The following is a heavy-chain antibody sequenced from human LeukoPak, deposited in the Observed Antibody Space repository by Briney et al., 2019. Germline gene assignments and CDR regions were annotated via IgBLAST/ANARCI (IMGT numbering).Heavy chain of an antibody. CDR1: GYSFTSYW. CDR3: ARQGFYCSGGSCYSDY. CDR2: LYPGDSDT. D-gene: IGHD2-15*01. J-gene: IGHJ4*02. Sequence: GESLKISCKGSGYSFTSYWIGWVRQMPGKGLEWMGILYPGDSDTRYSPSFQGQDTISADKSISTAYLQWSSLKASDTAMYYCARQGFYCSGGSCYSDYWGQGTLVTVSS. V-gene: IGHV5-51*01.